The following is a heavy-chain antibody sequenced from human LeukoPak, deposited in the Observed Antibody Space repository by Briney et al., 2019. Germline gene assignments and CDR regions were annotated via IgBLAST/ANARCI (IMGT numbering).Heavy chain of an antibody. CDR3: ARDAEDGSGIDY. CDR1: GFTFSSYA. Sequence: PGGSLRLACAAAGFTFSSYAMQWVRQAPGKGLEWVAVISYDGSNKYYADSVKGRFTISRDNSKNTLYLQMNSLRAEDTAVYYCARDAEDGSGIDYWGQGTLVTVSS. CDR2: ISYDGSNK. J-gene: IGHJ4*02. D-gene: IGHD3-10*01. V-gene: IGHV3-30*04.